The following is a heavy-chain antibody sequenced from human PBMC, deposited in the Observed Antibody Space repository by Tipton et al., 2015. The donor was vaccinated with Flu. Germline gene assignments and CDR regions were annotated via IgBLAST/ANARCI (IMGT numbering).Heavy chain of an antibody. V-gene: IGHV4-34*01. CDR2: INHSGST. CDR1: GGSFSGYY. J-gene: IGHJ4*02. CDR3: ARGQTDNYDFWSLLLGISET. Sequence: TLSLTCAVYGGSFSGYYWSWIRQPPGKGLEWIGEINHSGSTNYNPSLKSRVTISVDTSKNQFSLKLSSVTAADTAVYYCARGQTDNYDFWSLLLGISETWGQGTLVTVSS. D-gene: IGHD3-3*01.